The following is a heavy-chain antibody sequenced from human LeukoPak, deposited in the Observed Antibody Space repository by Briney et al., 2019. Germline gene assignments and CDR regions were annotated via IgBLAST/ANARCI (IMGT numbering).Heavy chain of an antibody. V-gene: IGHV3-7*01. CDR2: IDQGGSTK. Sequence: GGSLRLSCAASGFTFNTYWLIWVRQALGKGLEWVANIDQGGSTKYYVDSLKGRFTISRDNAKNSLYLQMNSLRAEDTGVYYCVRDKGGRSGAIYYVAFDVWGQGTMVTVSS. J-gene: IGHJ3*01. D-gene: IGHD1-26*01. CDR3: VRDKGGRSGAIYYVAFDV. CDR1: GFTFNTYW.